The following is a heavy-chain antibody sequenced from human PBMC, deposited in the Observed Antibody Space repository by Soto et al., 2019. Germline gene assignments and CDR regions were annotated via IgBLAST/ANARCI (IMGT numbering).Heavy chain of an antibody. D-gene: IGHD1-26*01. V-gene: IGHV1-3*01. CDR3: LILPREGGDV. J-gene: IGHJ6*02. CDR1: GYTLTTYV. CDR2: INAGNGNT. Sequence: ASVKVSCKAFGYTLTTYVIHWVRQAPGQGLEWVGWINAGNGNTRYSQKLQDRGTMTRDTSASTAYMGLSSLRSEDTAVYYCLILPREGGDVWGQGSTVTVSS.